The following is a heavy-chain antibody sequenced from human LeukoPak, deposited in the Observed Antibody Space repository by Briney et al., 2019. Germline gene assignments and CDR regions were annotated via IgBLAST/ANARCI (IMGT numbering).Heavy chain of an antibody. CDR3: ARRRYYDSSGYLE. J-gene: IGHJ1*01. CDR1: GDSVSRSDSY. V-gene: IGHV4-39*01. Sequence: SETLSLTCTIFGDSVSRSDSYWDWILQPPGKGLERIGTIYYSGRTYYSPSLKSRVTLSVDMSNNQVSLTLSSVTAADTALYFCARRRYYDSSGYLEWGQGTLVTVSS. CDR2: IYYSGRT. D-gene: IGHD3-22*01.